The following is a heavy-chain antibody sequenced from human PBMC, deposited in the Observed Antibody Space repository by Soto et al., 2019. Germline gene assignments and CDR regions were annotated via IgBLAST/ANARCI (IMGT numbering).Heavy chain of an antibody. Sequence: QVQLVQSGAEVKKPGSSVKVSCKASGGTFSSCAISWVRQAPGQGLEWMGGIIPIFGTANYAQKFQGRVTITADESTSTAYMELSSLRSEDTAVYYCARAGGRYDILTGYYRYYFDYWGQGTLVTVSS. CDR2: IIPIFGTA. CDR1: GGTFSSCA. D-gene: IGHD3-9*01. V-gene: IGHV1-69*01. J-gene: IGHJ4*02. CDR3: ARAGGRYDILTGYYRYYFDY.